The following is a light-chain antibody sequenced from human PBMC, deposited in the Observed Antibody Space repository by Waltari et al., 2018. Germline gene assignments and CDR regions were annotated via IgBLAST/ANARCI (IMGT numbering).Light chain of an antibody. V-gene: IGLV1-47*01. CDR3: AVWDNSLSVQWV. CDR2: WND. CDR1: SSNIGNNY. Sequence: QSLLTQPPSASGTPGQRVIISCSGSSSNIGNNYVYWYQHVPGRAPKLLIYWNDQRPSGGPDRFPGSKSGTSASVASSGLRCGDEADYYCAVWDNSLSVQWVFGGGTKLTVL. J-gene: IGLJ3*02.